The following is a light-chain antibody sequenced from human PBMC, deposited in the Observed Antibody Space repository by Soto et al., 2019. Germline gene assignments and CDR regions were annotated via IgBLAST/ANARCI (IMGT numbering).Light chain of an antibody. CDR3: QQYYRWPQT. J-gene: IGKJ1*01. CDR2: AAS. Sequence: EIVMTQSPATLSVSPGERATLSCRASQSLSFNLAWYQQKPGQAPRLLIYAASTRATGIPARFSGRGSGTEFTLTISSLQSEDFAVYYCQQYYRWPQTFGQGTKVEIK. V-gene: IGKV3-15*01. CDR1: QSLSFN.